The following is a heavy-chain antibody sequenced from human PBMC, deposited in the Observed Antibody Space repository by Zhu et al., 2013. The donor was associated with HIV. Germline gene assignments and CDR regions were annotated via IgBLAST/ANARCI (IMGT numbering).Heavy chain of an antibody. CDR3: ARGRSSSSLHYYGMDV. CDR1: GGTFSSYA. CDR2: MNPHSGHS. V-gene: IGHV1-8*02. J-gene: IGHJ6*02. Sequence: QVQLVQSGAEVKKPGSSVKVSCKTSGGTFSSYAINWARQATGQGLEWMGWMNPHSGHSGCAQKFQGRVSLTMNTSISTVYMELSSLRSEDTAVYYCARGRSSSSLHYYGMDVWGQGTAITVSS. D-gene: IGHD6-13*01.